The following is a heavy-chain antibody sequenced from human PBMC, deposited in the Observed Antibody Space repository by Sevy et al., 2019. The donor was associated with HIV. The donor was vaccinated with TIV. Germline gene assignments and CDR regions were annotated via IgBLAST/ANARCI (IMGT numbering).Heavy chain of an antibody. V-gene: IGHV3-30*04. CDR3: ARVRATDRNYGMDV. CDR2: ISYDGSNK. D-gene: IGHD3-10*01. CDR1: GFTFSSYA. J-gene: IGHJ6*02. Sequence: GGSLRLSCAASGFTFSSYAMHWVRQAPGKGLKWVAVISYDGSNKYYADSVKGRFTISRDNSKNTLYLQMNSLRAEDTAVYYCARVRATDRNYGMDVWGQGTTVTVSS.